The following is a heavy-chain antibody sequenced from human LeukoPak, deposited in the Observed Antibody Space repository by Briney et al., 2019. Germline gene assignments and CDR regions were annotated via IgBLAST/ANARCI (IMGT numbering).Heavy chain of an antibody. CDR1: GFTVSSNY. J-gene: IGHJ4*02. CDR2: IYSGGST. V-gene: IGHV3-53*01. D-gene: IGHD2-21*01. CDR3: AKEPLSIFVGTFDY. Sequence: PGGSLRLSCAASGFTVSSNYMSWVRQAPGKGLEWVSVIYSGGSTYYADSVKGRFTISRDNSKNTLYLQMNSLRAEDTAVYYCAKEPLSIFVGTFDYWGQGTLVTVSS.